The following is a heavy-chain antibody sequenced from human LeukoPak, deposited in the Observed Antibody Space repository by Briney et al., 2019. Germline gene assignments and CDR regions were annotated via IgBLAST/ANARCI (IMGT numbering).Heavy chain of an antibody. J-gene: IGHJ1*01. CDR2: IYYSGST. Sequence: SETLSLTCTVSGGAIRSYCWSWIRQPPGKGLEWIGYIYYSGSTNYNPSLKSRVTISVDTSKNQFSLKLSSVTAADTAVYYRARDLLSSSWVYFQHWGQGTLVTVSS. CDR3: ARDLLSSSWVYFQH. D-gene: IGHD6-13*01. CDR1: GGAIRSYC. V-gene: IGHV4-59*01.